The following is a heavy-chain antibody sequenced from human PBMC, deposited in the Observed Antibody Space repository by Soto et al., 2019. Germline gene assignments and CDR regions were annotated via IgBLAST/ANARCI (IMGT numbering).Heavy chain of an antibody. CDR3: ARYMRTTTAAGVAFDY. CDR2: IYYSGST. Sequence: SETLSLTCTVSGGSISSYFWSWIRQPPGKGLEWIGFIYYSGSTNYSPSLTSRVAMSVDTSKNQFSLMLSSVTAADTAFYYCARYMRTTTAAGVAFDYWGHGILVTVSS. V-gene: IGHV4-59*08. D-gene: IGHD6-13*01. CDR1: GGSISSYF. J-gene: IGHJ4*01.